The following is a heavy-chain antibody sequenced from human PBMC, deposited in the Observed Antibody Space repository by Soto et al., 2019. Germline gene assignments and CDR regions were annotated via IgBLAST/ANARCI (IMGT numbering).Heavy chain of an antibody. CDR2: ISSGSSYI. CDR1: GFTFSTYS. Sequence: GGSLRLSCAASGFTFSTYSMNWVRQAPGKGLEWVSSISSGSSYIYYVDSVKGRFTISRDNAKNSLYLQMNSLRAEDTAVYYCARYGSGTYYYYYGMDVWGQGTTVTISS. CDR3: ARYGSGTYYYYYGMDV. D-gene: IGHD3-10*01. J-gene: IGHJ6*02. V-gene: IGHV3-21*01.